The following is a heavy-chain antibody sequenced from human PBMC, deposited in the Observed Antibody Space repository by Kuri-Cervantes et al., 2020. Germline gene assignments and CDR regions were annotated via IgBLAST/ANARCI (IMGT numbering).Heavy chain of an antibody. V-gene: IGHV4-61*01. D-gene: IGHD6-13*01. Sequence: SETLSLTCTVSGGSVSSGSYYWSWIRQPPGKGLEWIGYIYYSGSTNYYPSLKSRVTISVDTSKNQFSLKLSSVTAADTAVYYCARDGGHSSSWYKGFDPWGQGTLVTVSS. J-gene: IGHJ5*02. CDR3: ARDGGHSSSWYKGFDP. CDR1: GGSVSSGSYY. CDR2: IYYSGST.